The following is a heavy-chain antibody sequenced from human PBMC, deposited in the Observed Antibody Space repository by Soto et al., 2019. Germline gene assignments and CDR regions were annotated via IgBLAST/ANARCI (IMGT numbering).Heavy chain of an antibody. CDR2: INHSGST. CDR3: ARDKITGLFDY. J-gene: IGHJ4*02. CDR1: GGSFSGYY. V-gene: IGHV4-34*01. D-gene: IGHD2-8*02. Sequence: QVQLQQWCAGLLKPSETLSLTCAVYGGSFSGYYWTWIRQPPGTGLEWIGEINHSGSTNYNPSLKSRVTISVDTSKNPFSLKLTSVTAADTAVYYCARDKITGLFDYWGQGTLVTVSS.